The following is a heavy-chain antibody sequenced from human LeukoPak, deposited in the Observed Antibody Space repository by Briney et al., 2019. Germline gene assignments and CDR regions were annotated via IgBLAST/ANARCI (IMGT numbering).Heavy chain of an antibody. D-gene: IGHD5-18*01. CDR2: IIPIFGTA. V-gene: IGHV1-69*13. CDR3: AKEYSYGPRGVDY. Sequence: SVKVSCKASGGTFSSYAISWVRQAPGQGLEWMGGIIPIFGTANYAQKFQGRVTITADESTSTAYMELSSLRSEDTAVYYCAKEYSYGPRGVDYWGQGTLVTVSS. J-gene: IGHJ4*02. CDR1: GGTFSSYA.